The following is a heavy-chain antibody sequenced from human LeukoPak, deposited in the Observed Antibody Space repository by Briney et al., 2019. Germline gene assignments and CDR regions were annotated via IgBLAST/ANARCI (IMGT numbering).Heavy chain of an antibody. J-gene: IGHJ4*02. D-gene: IGHD6-6*01. CDR1: GGSISSGGYS. V-gene: IGHV4-30-2*01. Sequence: SETLSLTCAVSGGSISSGGYSWSWIRQPPGKGLEWIGYIYHSGSTNYNPSLKSRVTISVDTSKNQFSLKLSSVTAADTAVYYCARAVWGYSSSAPLGYWGQGTLVTVSS. CDR3: ARAVWGYSSSAPLGY. CDR2: IYHSGST.